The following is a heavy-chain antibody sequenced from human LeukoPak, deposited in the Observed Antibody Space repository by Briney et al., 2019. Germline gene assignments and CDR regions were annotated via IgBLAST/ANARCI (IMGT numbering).Heavy chain of an antibody. J-gene: IGHJ6*02. CDR3: ARMGATFGHYYYGMDV. D-gene: IGHD1-26*01. CDR1: GYTFTSYG. CDR2: ISAYNGNT. Sequence: VASVKVSCKASGYTFTSYGISWVRQAPGQGLEWMGWISAYNGNTNYAQKLQGRVTMTTDTSTSTAYMELRSLRSDDTAVYYCARMGATFGHYYYGMDVWGQGTTVTVSS. V-gene: IGHV1-18*01.